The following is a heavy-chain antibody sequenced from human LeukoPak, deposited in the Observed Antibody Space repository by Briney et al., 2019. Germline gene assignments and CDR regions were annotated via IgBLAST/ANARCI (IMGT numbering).Heavy chain of an antibody. D-gene: IGHD2-21*01. Sequence: GGSLRLSCAASGFTFTNYAMSWVRQAPGKGLDFVSSISNSGETTNHADSVKGRFTISRDNSKNTLYLQMNSLRAEDTAVYYCARGLWWSKYYFDYWGQGTLVTVSS. CDR2: ISNSGETT. CDR3: ARGLWWSKYYFDY. V-gene: IGHV3-23*01. CDR1: GFTFTNYA. J-gene: IGHJ4*02.